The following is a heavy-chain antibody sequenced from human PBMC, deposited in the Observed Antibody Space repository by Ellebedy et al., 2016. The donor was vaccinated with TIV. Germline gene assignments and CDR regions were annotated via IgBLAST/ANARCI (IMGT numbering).Heavy chain of an antibody. V-gene: IGHV3-30*02. D-gene: IGHD6-13*01. CDR2: IWYDGSNK. J-gene: IGHJ6*02. CDR3: AKDFGPHSSSWYQGYYYYGMDV. Sequence: GESLKISXAASGFTFSSYSMNWVRQAPGKGLEWVAVIWYDGSNKYYADSVKGRFTISRDNSKNTLYLQMNSLRAEDTAVYYCAKDFGPHSSSWYQGYYYYGMDVWGQGTTVTVSS. CDR1: GFTFSSYS.